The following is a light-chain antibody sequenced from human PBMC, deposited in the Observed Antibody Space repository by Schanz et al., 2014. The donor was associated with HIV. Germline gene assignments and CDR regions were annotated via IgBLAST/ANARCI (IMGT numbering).Light chain of an antibody. V-gene: IGLV1-47*01. CDR2: RNN. CDR1: SSKNARKE. CDR3: AASSPGLSGRV. J-gene: IGLJ3*02. Sequence: QSVLTQPPSGDGTPGQRVRREGGGSSSKNARKEDYWSQQLPGTAPKLLIYRNNQRPSGVPDRFSGSKSGTSASLAISGLRSDDEADYYCAASSPGLSGRVFGGGTKLTVL.